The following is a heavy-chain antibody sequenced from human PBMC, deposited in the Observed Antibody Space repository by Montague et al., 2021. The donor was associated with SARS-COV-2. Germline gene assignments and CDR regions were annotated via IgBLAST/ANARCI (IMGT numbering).Heavy chain of an antibody. V-gene: IGHV4-39*01. Sequence: SETLSLTCTVSGGSISSSSYYWGWIRQPPGKGLEWIGSIYYSGSTYYNPSLKSRVTISVDTSKNQFSLRLSSVTAADTALYYCVCVDTAVVTFDYWGQGTLVTVSS. CDR3: VCVDTAVVTFDY. CDR1: GGSISSSSYY. J-gene: IGHJ4*02. CDR2: IYYSGST. D-gene: IGHD5-18*01.